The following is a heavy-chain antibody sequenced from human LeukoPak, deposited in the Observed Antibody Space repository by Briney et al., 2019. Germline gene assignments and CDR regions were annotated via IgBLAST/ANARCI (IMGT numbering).Heavy chain of an antibody. CDR2: IGAYNGNT. D-gene: IGHD3-22*01. CDR1: GYSFTIYG. Sequence: ASVKVSCEASGYSFTIYGIRCVRQAPGQGLEWMGWIGAYNGNTNYAQKVQDRVTMTTDTSTSTAYMELRSLRSDDTAVYYCARGWGSGSRWEAFDIWGQGTTVTVSS. CDR3: ARGWGSGSRWEAFDI. J-gene: IGHJ3*02. V-gene: IGHV1-18*01.